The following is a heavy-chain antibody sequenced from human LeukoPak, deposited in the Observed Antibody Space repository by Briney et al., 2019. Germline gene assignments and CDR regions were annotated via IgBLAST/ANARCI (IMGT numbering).Heavy chain of an antibody. CDR2: INPNSGDT. V-gene: IGHV1-2*06. CDR3: ARDYCSSTSCLSDY. CDR1: GYTLTELS. D-gene: IGHD2-2*01. Sequence: ASVKVSCKVSGYTLTELSMHWVRQAPGQGLEWMGRINPNSGDTNYAQKFQGRVTMTRDTSISTAYMELSRLRSDDTAVYYCARDYCSSTSCLSDYWGQGTLVTVSS. J-gene: IGHJ4*02.